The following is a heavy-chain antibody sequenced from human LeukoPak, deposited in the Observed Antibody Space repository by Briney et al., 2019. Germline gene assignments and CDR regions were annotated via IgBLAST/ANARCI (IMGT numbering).Heavy chain of an antibody. Sequence: GGSLRLSCAASGFTFRTYDMNWVRQAPGKGLEWVSHISTTGTTVYYADAVKGRFTISRDNAKNSLYLQMNSLRDEDTAVYYCARSLLWFGELPSLIDYWGQGTLVTVSS. CDR3: ARSLLWFGELPSLIDY. D-gene: IGHD3-10*01. J-gene: IGHJ4*02. CDR1: GFTFRTYD. V-gene: IGHV3-48*03. CDR2: ISTTGTTV.